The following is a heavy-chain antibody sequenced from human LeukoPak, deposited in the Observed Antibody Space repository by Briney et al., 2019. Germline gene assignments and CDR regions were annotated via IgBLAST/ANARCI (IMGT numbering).Heavy chain of an antibody. V-gene: IGHV4-4*02. CDR2: SYHSGST. J-gene: IGHJ4*02. CDR3: ARDPPTGGDYGHFDY. CDR1: GGSISSSNW. D-gene: IGHD4-17*01. Sequence: PSETLSLTCAVSGGSISSSNWWSWVRQPPGKGLEWIGESYHSGSTNYNPSLKSRVTISVDKSKNQFSLKLSSVTAADTAVYYCARDPPTGGDYGHFDYWGQGTLVTVSS.